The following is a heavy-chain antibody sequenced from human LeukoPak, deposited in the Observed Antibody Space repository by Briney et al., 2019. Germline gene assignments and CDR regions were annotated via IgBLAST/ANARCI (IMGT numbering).Heavy chain of an antibody. Sequence: GGSLRLSCAASGFTFSSYAMHWVRQAPGKGLEWVAVISYDGSNKYYADSVKGRFTISRDNSKNTLYLQMNSLRAEDTAVYYCARETVLRYFDWSLGAFDIWGQGTMVTVSS. CDR3: ARETVLRYFDWSLGAFDI. J-gene: IGHJ3*02. CDR1: GFTFSSYA. D-gene: IGHD3-9*01. V-gene: IGHV3-30-3*01. CDR2: ISYDGSNK.